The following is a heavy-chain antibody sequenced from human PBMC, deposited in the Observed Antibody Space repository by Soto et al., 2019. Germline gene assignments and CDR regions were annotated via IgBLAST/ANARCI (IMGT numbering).Heavy chain of an antibody. V-gene: IGHV4-39*01. CDR3: ARHFFPEWELLHLWFDP. J-gene: IGHJ5*02. Sequence: SETLSLTCTVSGGSISSSSYYWGWIRQPPGKGLEWIGSIYYSGSTYYNPSLKSRVTISVDTSKNQFSLKLSSVTAADTAVYYCARHFFPEWELLHLWFDPWGQGTLVTVSS. CDR2: IYYSGST. D-gene: IGHD1-26*01. CDR1: GGSISSSSYY.